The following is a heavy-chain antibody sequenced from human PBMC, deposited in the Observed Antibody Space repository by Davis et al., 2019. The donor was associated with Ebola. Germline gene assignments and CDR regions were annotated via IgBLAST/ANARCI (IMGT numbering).Heavy chain of an antibody. J-gene: IGHJ4*02. V-gene: IGHV3-72*01. CDR2: IRNRARSYTT. D-gene: IGHD3-10*01. Sequence: LSLTCAASGFSFSDHYMDWVRQAPGKGLEWVGRIRNRARSYTTEYAASVKGRFTISGDDSKNSLYLQMSNLKTEDTAMYYCARASFYSGSYYFDYWSQGTLVTVSS. CDR1: GFSFSDHY. CDR3: ARASFYSGSYYFDY.